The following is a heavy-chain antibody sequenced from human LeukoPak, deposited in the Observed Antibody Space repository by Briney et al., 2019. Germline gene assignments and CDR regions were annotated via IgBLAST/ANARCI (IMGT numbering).Heavy chain of an antibody. CDR2: INAGNGNT. CDR3: ARSYYYDSSGYYSLGYFDY. V-gene: IGHV1-3*01. J-gene: IGHJ4*02. CDR1: GYTFTSYA. Sequence: ASVKVSCKASGYTFTSYAVHWVRQAPGQRLEWMGWINAGNGNTKYSQKFQGRVTITRDTSATTAYMELSSLRSEDTAVYYCARSYYYDSSGYYSLGYFDYWGQGTLVTVSS. D-gene: IGHD3-22*01.